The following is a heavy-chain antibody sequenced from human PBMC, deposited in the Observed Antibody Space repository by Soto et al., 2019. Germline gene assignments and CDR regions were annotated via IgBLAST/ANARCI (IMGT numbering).Heavy chain of an antibody. V-gene: IGHV3-30-3*01. CDR3: AGLGVPAAIDASFDY. CDR1: GFTFSSYA. J-gene: IGHJ4*02. Sequence: GGSLRLSCAASGFTFSSYAMHWVRQAPGKGLEWVAVISYDGSNKYYADSVKGRFTISRDNSKNTLYLQMNSLRAEDTAVYYCAGLGVPAAIDASFDYWGQGTLVTVSS. D-gene: IGHD2-2*01. CDR2: ISYDGSNK.